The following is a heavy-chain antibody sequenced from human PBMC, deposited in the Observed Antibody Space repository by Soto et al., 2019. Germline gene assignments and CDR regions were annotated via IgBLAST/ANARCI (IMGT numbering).Heavy chain of an antibody. CDR2: IIPIFGIK. Sequence: QMQLVQSGAEVKERGSSVKISCKTSGGTFNTYALTWVRQAPGQGLEWIGGIIPIFGIKNVAQRFQGRVTINADEYLTTAYMEMTSLRSDDTAVYYCAKEAGDHWGQGTLVNVSS. CDR1: GGTFNTYA. D-gene: IGHD3-10*01. CDR3: AKEAGDH. J-gene: IGHJ4*02. V-gene: IGHV1-69*01.